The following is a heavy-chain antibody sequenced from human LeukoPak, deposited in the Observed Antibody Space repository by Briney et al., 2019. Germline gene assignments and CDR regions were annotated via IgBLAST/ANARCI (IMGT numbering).Heavy chain of an antibody. Sequence: GGSLRLSCAASGFTVSSNYMSWVRQAPGRGLEWVSVIYSGGSTYYADSVKGRFTISRDNSKNTLYLQMNSLRAEETAVYYCARDPSLGWDDYWGQGTLVTVSS. CDR2: IYSGGST. D-gene: IGHD1-26*01. CDR1: GFTVSSNY. V-gene: IGHV3-66*02. CDR3: ARDPSLGWDDY. J-gene: IGHJ4*02.